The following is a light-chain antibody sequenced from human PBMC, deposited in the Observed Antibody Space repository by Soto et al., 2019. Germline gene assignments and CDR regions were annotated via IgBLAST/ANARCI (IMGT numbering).Light chain of an antibody. J-gene: IGLJ3*02. CDR2: DVI. CDR3: SSYSSTTRWI. CDR1: SSNIGGYDY. Sequence: QSALTQPASVSGSPGQSITISCTGTSSNIGGYDYVSWYRQHPGKAPKLLIYDVIHRPSGVSNRFSGSTSGNTAPLTISGLQADDEADYYCSSYSSTTRWIFGGGTKLTVL. V-gene: IGLV2-14*03.